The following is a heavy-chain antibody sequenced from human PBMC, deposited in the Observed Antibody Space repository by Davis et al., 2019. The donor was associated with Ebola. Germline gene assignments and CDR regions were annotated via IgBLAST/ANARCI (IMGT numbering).Heavy chain of an antibody. CDR2: IHHSGST. J-gene: IGHJ3*02. V-gene: IGHV4-34*01. D-gene: IGHD7-27*01. Sequence: MPSETLSLTCAVYGASFSDHFWSWIRQPPGQGLEWIGEIHHSGSTKRNPSLRSRVTISPDTSKNQFSLKLSSVTAVDTAVYYCARHWGRSFDMWGQGTVVTVSS. CDR3: ARHWGRSFDM. CDR1: GASFSDHF.